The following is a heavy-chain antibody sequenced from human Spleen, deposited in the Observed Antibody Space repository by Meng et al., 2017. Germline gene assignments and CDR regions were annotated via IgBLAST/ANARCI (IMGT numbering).Heavy chain of an antibody. CDR2: INPNSGGT. CDR3: AREVYCSSTSCLVGNWFDP. V-gene: IGHV1-2*02. D-gene: IGHD2-2*01. J-gene: IGHJ5*02. Sequence: ASVKVSCKASGYTFTGYYMHWVRQAPGQGLEWMGWINPNSGGTNYAQKFQGTVTMTRDTSISTAYMELSRLRSDDTAVYYCAREVYCSSTSCLVGNWFDPWGQGTLVTVSS. CDR1: GYTFTGYY.